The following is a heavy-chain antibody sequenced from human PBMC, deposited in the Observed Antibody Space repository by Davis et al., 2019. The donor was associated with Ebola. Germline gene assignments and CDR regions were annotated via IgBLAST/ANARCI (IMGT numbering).Heavy chain of an antibody. J-gene: IGHJ5*02. CDR1: GGSVSSGSYY. V-gene: IGHV2-70*12. Sequence: TLSLTCTVSGGSVSSGSYYWSWIRQPPGKAPEWLALIDWEDDKYYTSSLKTRLTISKDASKDQVVLTMTNMDPADTATYYCARSLRGVRAYLDWFDPWGQGTLVTVSS. CDR3: ARSLRGVRAYLDWFDP. CDR2: IDWEDDK. D-gene: IGHD2-21*01.